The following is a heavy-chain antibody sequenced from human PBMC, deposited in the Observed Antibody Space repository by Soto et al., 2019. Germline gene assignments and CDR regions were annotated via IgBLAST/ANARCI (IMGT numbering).Heavy chain of an antibody. CDR1: GGTFSSYT. D-gene: IGHD3-3*01. J-gene: IGHJ4*02. CDR3: ARDKFAEWLEAGDY. V-gene: IGHV1-69*04. Sequence: EASVKVSCKASGGTFSSYTISWVRQAPGQGLEWMGRIIPILGIANYAQKFQGRVTITADKSTSTAYMELRSLRSDDTAVYYCARDKFAEWLEAGDYWGQGTLVTVSS. CDR2: IIPILGIA.